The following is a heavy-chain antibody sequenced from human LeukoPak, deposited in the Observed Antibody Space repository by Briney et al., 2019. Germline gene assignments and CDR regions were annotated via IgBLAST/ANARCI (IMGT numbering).Heavy chain of an antibody. Sequence: ASVKVSCTASGYTFTSYGISWVRQAPGQGLEWMGWISAYNGNTNYAQKLQGRVTMTTDTSTSTAYMELRSLRSDDTAVYYCVRDYDFWSGPPKYYYYGMDVWGQGTTVTVSS. D-gene: IGHD3-3*01. CDR3: VRDYDFWSGPPKYYYYGMDV. J-gene: IGHJ6*02. CDR1: GYTFTSYG. V-gene: IGHV1-18*01. CDR2: ISAYNGNT.